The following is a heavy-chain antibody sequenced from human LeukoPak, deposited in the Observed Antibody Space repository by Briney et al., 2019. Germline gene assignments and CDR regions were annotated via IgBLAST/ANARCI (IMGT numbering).Heavy chain of an antibody. CDR2: INPNSGGT. D-gene: IGHD2-15*01. Sequence: ASVKVSCKASGYTFTGYYMHWVRQAPGQGLEWMGWINPNSGGTNYAQKFQGRVTMTRDTSISTAYMELSRLRSDDTAVYYCAREDGCSGGSCYSTDYWGQGTLVTVSS. J-gene: IGHJ4*02. V-gene: IGHV1-2*02. CDR1: GYTFTGYY. CDR3: AREDGCSGGSCYSTDY.